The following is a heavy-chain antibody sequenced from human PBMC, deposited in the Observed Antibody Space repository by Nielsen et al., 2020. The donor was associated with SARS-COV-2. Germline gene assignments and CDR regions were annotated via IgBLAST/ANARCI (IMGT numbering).Heavy chain of an antibody. CDR3: ARSGYSYGPLDTFDI. D-gene: IGHD5-12*01. V-gene: IGHV4-59*01. J-gene: IGHJ3*02. CDR2: IFYTGNT. Sequence: ETLSLTCTVSGGSISGYYWSWIRQPPGKGLEWIGCIFYTGNTYYNPSFQSRVTISVDTSQNQFSLKLSSATAADTALYYCARSGYSYGPLDTFDIWGQGTVVTVSS. CDR1: GGSISGYY.